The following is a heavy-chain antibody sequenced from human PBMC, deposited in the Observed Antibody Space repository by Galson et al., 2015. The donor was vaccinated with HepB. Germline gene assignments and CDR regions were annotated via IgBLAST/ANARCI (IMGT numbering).Heavy chain of an antibody. Sequence: SLRLSCAASGFTSSNYWMSWVRQAPGKGLEWVANIAEDGSDKYYVDSVKGRFSISRDNGKSSLFLQMNSLRAEDTAVYYCARHKVNTAAREYWGQGTLVTVSS. CDR3: ARHKVNTAAREY. D-gene: IGHD5-18*01. CDR2: IAEDGSDK. CDR1: GFTSSNYW. V-gene: IGHV3-7*01. J-gene: IGHJ4*02.